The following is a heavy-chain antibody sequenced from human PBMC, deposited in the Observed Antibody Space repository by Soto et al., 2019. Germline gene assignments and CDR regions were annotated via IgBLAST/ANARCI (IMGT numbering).Heavy chain of an antibody. Sequence: SETLSLTCAVYGGSFSGYYLSWIRQPPGKGLEWIGEINHSGSTNYNPSLKSRVTISVDTSKNQFSLKLSSVTAADTAVYYCARGPPRNDFWSGYYNGYFDYWGQGTLVTVSS. CDR1: GGSFSGYY. J-gene: IGHJ4*02. D-gene: IGHD3-3*01. CDR3: ARGPPRNDFWSGYYNGYFDY. CDR2: INHSGST. V-gene: IGHV4-34*01.